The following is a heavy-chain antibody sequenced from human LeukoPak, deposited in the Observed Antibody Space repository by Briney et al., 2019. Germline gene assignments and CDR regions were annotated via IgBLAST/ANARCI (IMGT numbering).Heavy chain of an antibody. CDR3: AKGRYSSGWYPIDY. CDR1: GFTFSSYT. D-gene: IGHD6-19*01. V-gene: IGHV3-23*01. Sequence: PGGSLRLSCAASGFTFSSYTMTWVRQAPGKGLEWVSAISGGGGTTYYADSVRGRFTISRDNSKNTLYLQMNSLRAEDTAVYYCAKGRYSSGWYPIDYWGQGTLVTVSS. CDR2: ISGGGGTT. J-gene: IGHJ4*02.